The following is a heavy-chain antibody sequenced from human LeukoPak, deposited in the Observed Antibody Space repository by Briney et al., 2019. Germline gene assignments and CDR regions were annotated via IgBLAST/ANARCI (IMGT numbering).Heavy chain of an antibody. CDR1: GYTLTELS. J-gene: IGHJ3*02. V-gene: IGHV1-24*01. CDR3: ATVFSFDRTRAFDI. CDR2: FDPEDGET. D-gene: IGHD3-22*01. Sequence: ASVKVSCKVSGYTLTELSMHWVRQAPGKGLEWMGGFDPEDGETIYAQKFQGRVTMTEDTSTDTAYMELSSLRSEDTAVYYCATVFSFDRTRAFDIWGQGTMVTVSS.